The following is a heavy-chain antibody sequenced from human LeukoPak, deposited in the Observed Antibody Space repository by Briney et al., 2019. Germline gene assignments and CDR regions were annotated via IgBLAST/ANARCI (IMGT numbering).Heavy chain of an antibody. CDR1: GFTFSSFI. Sequence: GGSLRLSCAASGFTFSSFIMNWVRQAPEKGLEWLSYISGSSSIVYYGDSVKGRFTISRDNAKNSLYLQMNSLRDEDTAVYYCARDPSVAATGWGRWFDHWGLGTLVTVSS. CDR3: ARDPSVAATGWGRWFDH. D-gene: IGHD6-13*01. CDR2: ISGSSSIV. V-gene: IGHV3-48*02. J-gene: IGHJ5*02.